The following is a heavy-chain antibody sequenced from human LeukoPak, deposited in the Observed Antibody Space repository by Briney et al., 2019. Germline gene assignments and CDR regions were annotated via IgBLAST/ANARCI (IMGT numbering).Heavy chain of an antibody. Sequence: GGSLRLSCAASDFTLSNYAMSWFRQAPGKGLEWVSSISGNGYNTYYADSVKDRFTISGDSSTNTLNLQMHSLRAEDTAVYYCAKGVRLWFAFYYDFWGQGTLVTVSS. CDR3: AKGVRLWFAFYYDF. V-gene: IGHV3-23*01. J-gene: IGHJ4*02. D-gene: IGHD3-10*01. CDR1: DFTLSNYA. CDR2: ISGNGYNT.